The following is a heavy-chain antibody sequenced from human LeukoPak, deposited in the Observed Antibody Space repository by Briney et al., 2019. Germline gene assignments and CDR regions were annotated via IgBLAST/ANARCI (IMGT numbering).Heavy chain of an antibody. V-gene: IGHV4-34*01. CDR1: GGSFSGYY. Sequence: SDTLSLTCAVYGGSFSGYYWSWIRQPPGKGLEWIGEINHSGSTNYNPSLKSRFTISVDTSKNQFSLKLSSVTAADTAVYYCARGSGYYYYYYYMDVWGKGTTVTISS. CDR2: INHSGST. CDR3: ARGSGYYYYYYYMDV. D-gene: IGHD3-10*01. J-gene: IGHJ6*03.